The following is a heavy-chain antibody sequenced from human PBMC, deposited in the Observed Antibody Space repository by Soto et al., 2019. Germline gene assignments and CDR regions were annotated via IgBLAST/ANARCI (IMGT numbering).Heavy chain of an antibody. J-gene: IGHJ5*02. V-gene: IGHV1-46*01. CDR2: ITPHGGST. CDR3: ARSSGGNFGIIIEGTNWFAP. Sequence: QLVQSGGEVKQPGASVKVSCKAPRDTFTSYYINLVRQAPGQGLEWMGVITPHGGSTAYAQKFKGIVTLTRDTSASTVYMEVGSLTSEDTAMYYCARSSGGNFGIIIEGTNWFAPWGQGTLVTVSS. CDR1: RDTFTSYY. D-gene: IGHD1-26*01.